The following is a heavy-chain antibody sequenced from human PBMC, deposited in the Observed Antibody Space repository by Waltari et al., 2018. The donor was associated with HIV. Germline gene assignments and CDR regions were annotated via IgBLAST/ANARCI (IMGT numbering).Heavy chain of an antibody. Sequence: EVQLVESGGGLVQPGRSLRLSCAASGFTFDDYAIHWVRQAPGKGLEWVAGISWNSGSIGYEDSVKGRFTISRDNAKNSVYLEMNSLRTEDTALYYCAKGPFDYWGQGTLVTVSS. J-gene: IGHJ4*02. CDR3: AKGPFDY. V-gene: IGHV3-9*01. CDR1: GFTFDDYA. CDR2: ISWNSGSI.